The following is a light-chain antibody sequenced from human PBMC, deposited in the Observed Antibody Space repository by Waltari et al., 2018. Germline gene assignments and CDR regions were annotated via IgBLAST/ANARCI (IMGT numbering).Light chain of an antibody. CDR1: SSDIGTYNF. Sequence: QSALTQPASVSGFPGQSITISCTGTSSDIGTYNFVSWYQQHPAQAPKLLLCDRSTRPAGVSNRFSGSKSGNTASLTISGLQAEDEGDYYCSSSTTSNTVLFGGGTKVTVL. J-gene: IGLJ2*01. CDR3: SSSTTSNTVL. V-gene: IGLV2-14*03. CDR2: DRS.